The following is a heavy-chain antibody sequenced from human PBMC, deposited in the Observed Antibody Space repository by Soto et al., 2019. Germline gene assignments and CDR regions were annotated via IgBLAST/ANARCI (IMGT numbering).Heavy chain of an antibody. V-gene: IGHV4-59*08. J-gene: IGHJ5*02. D-gene: IGHD3-9*01. CDR2: IYYSGST. CDR3: ARLVVGYDILTGDNWFDP. CDR1: GGSISSYY. Sequence: SETLSLTCTVSGGSISSYYWSWIRQPPGKGLEWIGYIYYSGSTNYNPPLKSRVTISVDTSKNQFSLKLSSVTAADTAVYYCARLVVGYDILTGDNWFDPWGQGTLVTVSS.